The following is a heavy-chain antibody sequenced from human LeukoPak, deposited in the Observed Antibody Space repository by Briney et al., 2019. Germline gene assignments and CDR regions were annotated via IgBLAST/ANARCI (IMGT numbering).Heavy chain of an antibody. CDR2: IYPGDSDT. V-gene: IGHV5-51*01. Sequence: GESLKVSCKGSGYSFTNYWIGWVRQMPGKGLEWMGIIYPGDSDTRYSPSFQGQVTISADKSISTAYLQWSSLKASDTAMYYCARVVVPAAISFDYWGQGTLVTVSS. J-gene: IGHJ4*02. CDR1: GYSFTNYW. D-gene: IGHD2-2*02. CDR3: ARVVVPAAISFDY.